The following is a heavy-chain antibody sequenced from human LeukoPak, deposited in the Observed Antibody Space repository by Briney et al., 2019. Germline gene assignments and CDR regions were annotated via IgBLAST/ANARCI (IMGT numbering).Heavy chain of an antibody. CDR2: IYYSGST. D-gene: IGHD6-6*01. Sequence: PSETLSLTCTVSGGSISSSSYYWGWIRQPPGKGLEWIGSIYYSGSTYYNPSLKSRVTISVDTSKNQFSLKLSPVTAADTAGYYCARHSVEYSSSSAGGFDPWGQGTLVTVSS. CDR1: GGSISSSSYY. CDR3: ARHSVEYSSSSAGGFDP. J-gene: IGHJ5*02. V-gene: IGHV4-39*01.